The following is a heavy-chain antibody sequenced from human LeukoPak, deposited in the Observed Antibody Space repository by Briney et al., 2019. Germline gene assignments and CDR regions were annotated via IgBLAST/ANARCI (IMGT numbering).Heavy chain of an antibody. CDR3: ARAYVGGFDP. CDR2: INPNRGDT. CDR1: GYTFTSYD. V-gene: IGHV1-2*02. Sequence: ASVKVSCKASGYTFTSYDINWVRQAPGQGLEWMGWINPNRGDTNYAQNFQGRVTMTRDTSISTAYMELSRLRSDDTAVYYCARAYVGGFDPWGQGTLVTVSS. D-gene: IGHD3-16*01. J-gene: IGHJ5*02.